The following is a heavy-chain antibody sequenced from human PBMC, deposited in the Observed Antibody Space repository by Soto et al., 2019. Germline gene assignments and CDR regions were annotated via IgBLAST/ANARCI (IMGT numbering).Heavy chain of an antibody. Sequence: PSETLSLTCAVSGGSISSGGYSWSWIRQPPGKGLEWIGYIYHSGSTYYNPSLKSRVTISVGRSKNQFSLKLSSVTAADTAVYYCARAEQYQLNTHHAPFDPWGQGTLVTVSS. J-gene: IGHJ5*02. CDR2: IYHSGST. CDR1: GGSISSGGYS. CDR3: ARAEQYQLNTHHAPFDP. V-gene: IGHV4-30-2*01. D-gene: IGHD2-2*01.